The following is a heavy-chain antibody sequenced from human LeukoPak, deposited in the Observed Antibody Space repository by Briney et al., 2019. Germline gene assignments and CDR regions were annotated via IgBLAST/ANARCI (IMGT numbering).Heavy chain of an antibody. CDR1: GFRFSDYY. CDR3: ASLGGYCSATSCYDAYDV. D-gene: IGHD2-2*01. Sequence: PGGSLRLSCAASGFRFSDYYMSWVRQAPGKGLEWVSDINFSGTTKSYLGSVEGRFTVSRDNGKNSLFLQMNSLRVEDTAMYYCASLGGYCSATSCYDAYDVWGQGTLVIASS. V-gene: IGHV3-11*01. CDR2: INFSGTTK. J-gene: IGHJ3*01.